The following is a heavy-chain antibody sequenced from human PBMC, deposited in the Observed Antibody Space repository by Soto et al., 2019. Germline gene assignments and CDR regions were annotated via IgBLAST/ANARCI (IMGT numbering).Heavy chain of an antibody. CDR1: GYTFTSYA. CDR3: ASSGEYQLPRVPYYYYYYMDV. CDR2: FNAGNGHT. J-gene: IGHJ6*03. D-gene: IGHD2-2*01. Sequence: QVQLVQSGAEVKKPGASVKVSCKASGYTFTSYAMHWVRQAPGQRLEWMGGFNAGNGHTKYSQKFKGKVSITRDTSGSTAYMELSSLRSGDTAVYYCASSGEYQLPRVPYYYYYYMDVWGKGTTVTVSS. V-gene: IGHV1-3*01.